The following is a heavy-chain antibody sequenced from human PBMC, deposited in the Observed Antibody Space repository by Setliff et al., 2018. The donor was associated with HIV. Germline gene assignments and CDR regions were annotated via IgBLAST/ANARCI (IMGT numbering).Heavy chain of an antibody. Sequence: PSETLSLTCTVSGDSMSSYYWSWIRQPPGKGLEWIGSIYYSGSTNYNPSLKSRVTISVDTSKNQFSLKLSSVTAADTAVYYCARPASDAFDIWGQGTMVTVSS. CDR2: IYYSGST. D-gene: IGHD2-2*01. CDR3: ARPASDAFDI. V-gene: IGHV4-59*01. J-gene: IGHJ3*02. CDR1: GDSMSSYY.